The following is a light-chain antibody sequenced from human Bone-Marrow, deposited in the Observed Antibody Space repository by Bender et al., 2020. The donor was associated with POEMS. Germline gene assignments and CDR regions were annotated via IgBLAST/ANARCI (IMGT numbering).Light chain of an antibody. CDR2: EDS. CDR3: CSYAGTSTSVV. CDR1: SSDVGSSDYNL. Sequence: QSALTQPASVSGSPGQSITISCTGTSSDVGSSDYNLVSWYQQHPGKAPKLMIYEDSKRPSGVSNRFSGSKSGNTASLTISGLQAEDEADYYCCSYAGTSTSVVLGGGTKLTVL. J-gene: IGLJ2*01. V-gene: IGLV2-23*01.